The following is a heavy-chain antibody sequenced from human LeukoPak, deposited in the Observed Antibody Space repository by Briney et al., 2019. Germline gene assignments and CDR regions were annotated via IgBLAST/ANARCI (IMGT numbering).Heavy chain of an antibody. V-gene: IGHV1-2*02. D-gene: IGHD6-6*01. CDR3: ARDRTIAAHTQSDY. J-gene: IGHJ4*02. CDR2: INPDRGDS. CDR1: GYSFTAYY. Sequence: ASVKVSCKTSGYSFTAYYVVWVRQAPGQGLEWMGWINPDRGDSNFEQKFQGRISLTRDTPISTVYMELSSLRSEDTAVYYCARDRTIAAHTQSDYWGQGTLVTVSS.